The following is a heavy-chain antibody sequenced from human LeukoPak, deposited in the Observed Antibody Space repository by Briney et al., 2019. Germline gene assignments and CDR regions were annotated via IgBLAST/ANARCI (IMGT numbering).Heavy chain of an antibody. CDR3: ARAREQNAFDI. CDR1: GGSISSYY. Sequence: MTSETLSLTCTVSGGSISSYYWSWIRQPPGKGLEWIGYIYYSGSTYYNPSLKSRVTISVDTSKNQFSLKLSSVTAADTAVYYCARAREQNAFDIWGQGTMVTVSS. J-gene: IGHJ3*02. V-gene: IGHV4-59*12. CDR2: IYYSGST.